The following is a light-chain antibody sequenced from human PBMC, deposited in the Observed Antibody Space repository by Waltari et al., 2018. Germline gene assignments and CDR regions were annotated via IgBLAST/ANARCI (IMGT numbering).Light chain of an antibody. J-gene: IGKJ4*01. CDR3: QQSYSTPRT. CDR2: AAS. CDR1: QSLSTY. V-gene: IGKV1-39*01. Sequence: DIQMTQSPSSLSASVGDRVTITCRASQSLSTYLNLYQQKPGKAPKLLIYAASSLQSGDPSRFSGSGSGTDFTLTISSLQPEDFATYYCQQSYSTPRTFGGGTKVEIE.